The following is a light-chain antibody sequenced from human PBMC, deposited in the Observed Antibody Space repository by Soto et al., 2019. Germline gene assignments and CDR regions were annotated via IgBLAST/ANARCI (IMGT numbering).Light chain of an antibody. CDR2: GAS. J-gene: IGKJ5*01. CDR3: PQYNNWPPIT. Sequence: EIVMTQSPATLSVSPGERATLSCRASQIVSSNLAWYQQKPGQAPRLLIYGASTRATGIPARFSGIGSGTEFTLTISSLQSEDFAVYYCPQYNNWPPITFGQGTRLEIK. V-gene: IGKV3-15*01. CDR1: QIVSSN.